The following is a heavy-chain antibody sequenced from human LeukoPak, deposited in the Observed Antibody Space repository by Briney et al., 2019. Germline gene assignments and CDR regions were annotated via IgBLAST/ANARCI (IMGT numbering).Heavy chain of an antibody. V-gene: IGHV1-2*02. D-gene: IGHD1-26*01. CDR3: ARGSKFVATPLSGY. CDR1: GYTFTGSY. Sequence: ASVKVSCKASGYTFTGSYLHWVRQAPGQGLEWMGWLNPNSGGTNYAQKFQGRVTMTRDTSISTAYMELSMLRPDDTAVYYCARGSKFVATPLSGYWGQGTLVTVSS. CDR2: LNPNSGGT. J-gene: IGHJ4*02.